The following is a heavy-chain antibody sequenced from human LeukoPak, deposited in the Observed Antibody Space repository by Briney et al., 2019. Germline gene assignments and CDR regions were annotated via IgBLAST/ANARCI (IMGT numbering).Heavy chain of an antibody. CDR3: ARVDSSGWYALDYWYFDL. D-gene: IGHD6-19*01. CDR2: ISSSGSTI. Sequence: GGSLRLSCTVSGIRFNDYWMSWVRQAPGKGLEWVSYISSSGSTIYYADSVKGRFTISRDNAKNSLYLQMNSLRAEDTAVYYCARVDSSGWYALDYWYFDLWGRGTLVTVSS. V-gene: IGHV3-11*01. J-gene: IGHJ2*01. CDR1: GIRFNDYW.